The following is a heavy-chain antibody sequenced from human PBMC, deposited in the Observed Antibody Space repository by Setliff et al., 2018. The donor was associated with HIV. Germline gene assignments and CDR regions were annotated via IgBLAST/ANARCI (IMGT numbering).Heavy chain of an antibody. Sequence: SETLSLTCVVSDDSLSNYYWSWIRQHPGKGLEWIGYIYYSGSTYYSPSLKSRVTISEDTSKNQFSLKMRSVTAADTAVYYCATSPAGEILGSRPFYFDYWGQGTLVTVSS. D-gene: IGHD3-10*01. V-gene: IGHV4-59*06. CDR1: DDSLSNYY. J-gene: IGHJ4*02. CDR2: IYYSGST. CDR3: ATSPAGEILGSRPFYFDY.